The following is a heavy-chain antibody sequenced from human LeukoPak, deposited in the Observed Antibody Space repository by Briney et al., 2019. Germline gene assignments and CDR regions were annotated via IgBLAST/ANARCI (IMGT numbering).Heavy chain of an antibody. Sequence: SETLSLTCTVSGGSISSHYWGWIRQLPGKGLEWIGYIYYSGSTNYNPSLKSRVTISVDTSKNQFSLKLSSVTAADTAVYYCARGYYYYYMDDWGKGTTVTVSS. CDR3: ARGYYYYYMDD. V-gene: IGHV4-59*11. J-gene: IGHJ6*03. CDR1: GGSISSHY. CDR2: IYYSGST.